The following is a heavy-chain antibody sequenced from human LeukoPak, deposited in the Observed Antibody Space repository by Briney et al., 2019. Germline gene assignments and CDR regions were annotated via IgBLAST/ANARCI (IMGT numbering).Heavy chain of an antibody. D-gene: IGHD3-22*01. CDR1: GGTFSGYS. V-gene: IGHV1-69*10. CDR3: ARGPSDYDSSGYYPYYFDY. J-gene: IGHJ4*02. CDR2: IIPSFGIA. Sequence: ASVTVSCEASGGTFSGYSWSWVRQAPGQGLEWMGEIIPSFGIANYAQKFQGRVTITADKSTSTAYMELSSLRSEDTAVYYCARGPSDYDSSGYYPYYFDYWGQGTLVTVSS.